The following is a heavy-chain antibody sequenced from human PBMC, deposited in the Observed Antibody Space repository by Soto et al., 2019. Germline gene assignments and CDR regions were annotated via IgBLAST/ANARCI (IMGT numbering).Heavy chain of an antibody. J-gene: IGHJ4*02. CDR2: IIPILAIS. Sequence: QVQMVQSGAEVKKPGSSVKVSCKASGGTFSSYSINWVRQAPGQGLQWMERIIPILAISNYAQKFQGRVTITAGTSRSPACMEVSSLRSEDTAVYDCAKGKYYDDGSCYPEDSSAYCDQGTIVTVSS. CDR3: AKGKYYDDGSCYPEDSSAY. CDR1: GGTFSSYS. D-gene: IGHD3-22*01. V-gene: IGHV1-69*02.